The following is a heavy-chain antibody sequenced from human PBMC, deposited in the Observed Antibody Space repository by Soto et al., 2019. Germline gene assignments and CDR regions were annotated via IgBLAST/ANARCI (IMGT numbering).Heavy chain of an antibody. D-gene: IGHD2-2*01. CDR1: GFTFSIYG. J-gene: IGHJ4*02. V-gene: IGHV3-33*01. CDR3: ARDDDYADNAFDY. Sequence: GGSLRLSCAASGFTFSIYGMHLVRQSPGKGLEWVALIWNDGIRKVYVDSVKGRFTISRENSKNTLDLQMNSLRAEDTAVYYCARDDDYADNAFDYWGPGTGVAVSS. CDR2: IWNDGIRK.